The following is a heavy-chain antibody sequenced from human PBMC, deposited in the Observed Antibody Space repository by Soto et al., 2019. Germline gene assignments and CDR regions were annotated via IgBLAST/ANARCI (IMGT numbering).Heavy chain of an antibody. J-gene: IGHJ4*02. CDR1: VYALTVDL. CDR3: ARDLPYYHSSGYDGAHRAYFDY. Sequence: KRYCKTFVYALTVDLSSRRRMTQEQGLEGMGWISAYNGNTNYPQKIQGRVTMTTDTSTSTAYMALRRLRSDDTAVYYCARDLPYYHSSGYDGAHRAYFDYWGQGTLVPGSS. CDR2: ISAYNGNT. V-gene: IGHV1-18*01. D-gene: IGHD3-22*01.